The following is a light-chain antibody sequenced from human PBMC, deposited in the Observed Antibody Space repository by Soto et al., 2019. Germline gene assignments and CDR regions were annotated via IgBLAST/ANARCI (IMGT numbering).Light chain of an antibody. Sequence: EIIMTQCPASLSGSPWVIAAPCFMASQSVKSSLAWYQQKPGQAPRLLIYGASTRATGIPARFSGSGSGTEFTLTISSVQSEDSAVYYCQHYNHWLWRFGHGT. CDR1: QSVKSS. J-gene: IGKJ1*01. CDR2: GAS. V-gene: IGKV3-15*01. CDR3: QHYNHWLWR.